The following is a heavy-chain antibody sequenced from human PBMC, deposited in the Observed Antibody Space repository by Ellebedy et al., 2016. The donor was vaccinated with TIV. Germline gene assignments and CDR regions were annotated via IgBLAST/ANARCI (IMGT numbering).Heavy chain of an antibody. CDR2: IRQEGDEI. CDR1: GFNFRSYW. CDR3: ARRASYGDYAVQVNPWFDP. Sequence: GESLKISCAASGFNFRSYWMTWVRQAPGKGLEWVAKIRQEGDEIYYVESVKGRFTISRDNARNSLLLQMNSLRVEDTAVDYCARRASYGDYAVQVNPWFDPWGQGTLVTVSS. D-gene: IGHD4-17*01. J-gene: IGHJ5*02. V-gene: IGHV3-7*01.